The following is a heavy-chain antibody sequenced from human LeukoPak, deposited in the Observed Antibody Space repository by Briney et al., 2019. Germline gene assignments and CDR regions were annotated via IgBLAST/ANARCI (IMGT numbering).Heavy chain of an antibody. D-gene: IGHD6-13*01. J-gene: IGHJ5*02. CDR3: ARVVQQLANNWFDP. CDR1: GGSFSGYY. CDR2: IYTSGST. Sequence: TSSETLSLTCAVYGGSFSGYYWSWIRQPAGKGLEWIGRIYTSGSTNYNPSLKSRVTISVDTSKNQFSLKLSSVTAADTAVYYCARVVQQLANNWFDPWGQGTLVTVSS. V-gene: IGHV4-59*10.